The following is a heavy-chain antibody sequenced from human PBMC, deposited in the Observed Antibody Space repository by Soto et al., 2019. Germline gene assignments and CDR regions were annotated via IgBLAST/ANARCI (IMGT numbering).Heavy chain of an antibody. J-gene: IGHJ6*02. CDR1: GFTFSGYN. CDR2: ISASSSTI. Sequence: HPGGSLRLSCAASGFTFSGYNMNWVRQAPGKGLEWVSYISASSSTIYYADSVKGRFTISRDNAKNSLYLQVNSLRDEDTAVYYCARAYYYGMDVWGQGTTVTVSS. CDR3: ARAYYYGMDV. V-gene: IGHV3-48*02.